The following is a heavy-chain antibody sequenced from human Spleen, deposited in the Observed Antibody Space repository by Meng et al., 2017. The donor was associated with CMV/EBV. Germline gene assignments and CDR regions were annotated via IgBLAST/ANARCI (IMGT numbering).Heavy chain of an antibody. CDR1: GGSFSGYY. CDR3: GRGYRSGWIEYFQH. J-gene: IGHJ1*01. V-gene: IGHV4-34*01. D-gene: IGHD6-25*01. Sequence: SETLSLTCAVYGGSFSGYYWSWIRQPPGKGLEWIGSIYYSGRSSYNPSLKSRVTISLDTSKKQVSLKLSSVTAADTAVYYCGRGYRSGWIEYFQHWGQGTLVTVS. CDR2: IYYSGRS.